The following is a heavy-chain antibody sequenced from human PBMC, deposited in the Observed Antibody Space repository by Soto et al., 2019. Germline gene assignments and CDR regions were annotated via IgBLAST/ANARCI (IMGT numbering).Heavy chain of an antibody. D-gene: IGHD1-26*01. Sequence: PTPVTKTQTLAMTCTFSWFSLSTSGMCVGCIRQPPGRALEWLALIDWDDDKYYSTSLKTRLTISKDTSKNQVVLTMTNMDPVDTATYYCARTYSGSSAFDYWGQGTLVTVSS. CDR1: WFSLSTSGMC. CDR3: ARTYSGSSAFDY. J-gene: IGHJ4*02. CDR2: IDWDDDK. V-gene: IGHV2-70*01.